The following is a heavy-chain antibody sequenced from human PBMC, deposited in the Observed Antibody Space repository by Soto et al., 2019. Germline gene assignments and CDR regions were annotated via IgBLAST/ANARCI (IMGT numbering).Heavy chain of an antibody. D-gene: IGHD2-2*01. V-gene: IGHV3-11*01. J-gene: IGHJ4*02. Sequence: GALRLSCAASGFTFSDYFMTWIRQAPGKGLEWVSYISSSGTTIFYADSVQGRFTISRDNAKKSLYLEINSLRAEDTAVYYCARDPCITRCPDYWGQGTLVTVSS. CDR3: ARDPCITRCPDY. CDR1: GFTFSDYF. CDR2: ISSSGTTI.